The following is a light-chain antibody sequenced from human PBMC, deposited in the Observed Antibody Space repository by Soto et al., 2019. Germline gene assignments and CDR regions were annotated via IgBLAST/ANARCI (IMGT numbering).Light chain of an antibody. V-gene: IGKV3-11*01. J-gene: IGKJ5*01. Sequence: EVLLTQSPVTLSLSSGESTSLYCRASQSFRGLLAWYQQKPGQAPRLLIYDAYNRATGIPPRFSGSGSGTDFTLTISSLEPEDSAVYYCKQRHMWPITFGQGTRLEI. CDR1: QSFRGL. CDR3: KQRHMWPIT. CDR2: DAY.